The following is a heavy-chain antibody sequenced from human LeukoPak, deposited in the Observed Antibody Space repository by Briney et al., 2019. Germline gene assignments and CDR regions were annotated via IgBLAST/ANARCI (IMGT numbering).Heavy chain of an antibody. CDR3: ARIAAAGIDY. V-gene: IGHV4-59*01. Sequence: SETLSLTCTVSGGSISSYYWSWIRQPPGKGLEWIGYIYYSGSTNYNPSLKSRVTISVDTSKNQFSLKLSSVTAADTAVYYCARIAAAGIDYWGQGTLVTVSS. CDR2: IYYSGST. D-gene: IGHD6-13*01. CDR1: GGSISSYY. J-gene: IGHJ4*02.